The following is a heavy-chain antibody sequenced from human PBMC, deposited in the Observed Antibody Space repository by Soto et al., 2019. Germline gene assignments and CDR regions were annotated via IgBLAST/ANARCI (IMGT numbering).Heavy chain of an antibody. CDR1: GFTFSSYG. CDR2: ISYDGSNK. Sequence: QVQLVESGGGVVQPGRSLRLSCAASGFTFSSYGMHWVRQAPGKGLEWVAVISYDGSNKYYADSVKGRFTISRDNSKNTLYLQMNSLRAEDTAVYYCAKVGDYGDFSPALGFFDYWGQGTLVTVSS. CDR3: AKVGDYGDFSPALGFFDY. J-gene: IGHJ4*02. D-gene: IGHD4-17*01. V-gene: IGHV3-30*18.